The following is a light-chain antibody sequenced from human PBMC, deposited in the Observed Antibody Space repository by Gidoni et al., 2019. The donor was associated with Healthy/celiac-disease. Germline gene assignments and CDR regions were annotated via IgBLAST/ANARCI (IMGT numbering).Light chain of an antibody. CDR3: SSYTSSSTLV. CDR2: DVS. J-gene: IGLJ2*01. CDR1: SSDVGGYNY. V-gene: IGLV2-14*03. Sequence: QSDLTQPASVAGSPGQAITISCNGTSSDVGGYNYVSCYQQHPGNAPKLMIYDVSNRPSGVSNRFSGSKSGNTASLPISGLQAEDDADYYCSSYTSSSTLVFGGGTKLTVL.